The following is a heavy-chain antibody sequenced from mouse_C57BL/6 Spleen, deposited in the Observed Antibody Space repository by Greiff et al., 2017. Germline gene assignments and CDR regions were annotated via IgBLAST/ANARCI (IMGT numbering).Heavy chain of an antibody. CDR3: ARSGDGSSYWYFDV. CDR1: GYTFTSYG. V-gene: IGHV1-81*01. D-gene: IGHD1-1*01. CDR2: IYPRSGNT. Sequence: VQLQQSGAELARPGASVKLSCKASGYTFTSYGISWVKQRTGQGLEWIGEIYPRSGNTYYNEKFKGKATLTADKSSSTAYMELRSLTSEDSAVYVCARSGDGSSYWYFDVWGTGTTVTVSS. J-gene: IGHJ1*03.